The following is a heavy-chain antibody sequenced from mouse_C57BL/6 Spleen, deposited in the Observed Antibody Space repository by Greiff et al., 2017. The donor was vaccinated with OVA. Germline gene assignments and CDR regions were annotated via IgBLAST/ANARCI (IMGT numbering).Heavy chain of an antibody. D-gene: IGHD2-1*01. CDR3: AREIGWVRAMDY. V-gene: IGHV1-54*01. CDR2: INPGSGGT. Sequence: QVQLQQSGAELVRPGTSVKVSCKASGYAFTNYLIEWVKQRPGQGLEWIGVINPGSGGTNYNEKFKGKATLTADKSSSTACMQLSSLTSEDSAVYFCAREIGWVRAMDYWGQGTSVTVSS. J-gene: IGHJ4*01. CDR1: GYAFTNYL.